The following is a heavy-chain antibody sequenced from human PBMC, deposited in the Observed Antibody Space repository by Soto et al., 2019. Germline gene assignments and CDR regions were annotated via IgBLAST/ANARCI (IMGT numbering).Heavy chain of an antibody. D-gene: IGHD3-16*02. V-gene: IGHV3-7*04. CDR3: ARGAFPTWGSYPLDY. CDR1: GFTFSTYW. CDR2: IKQDGSEN. Sequence: EVQLEESGGGLVQPGGSLRLSCAASGFTFSTYWMTWVRQAPGKGLEWVANIKQDGSENYYVDSEKGRFTISRDNAKNSLYLEMNSLRAEDTAVYYCARGAFPTWGSYPLDYWGQGTLVTVSS. J-gene: IGHJ4*02.